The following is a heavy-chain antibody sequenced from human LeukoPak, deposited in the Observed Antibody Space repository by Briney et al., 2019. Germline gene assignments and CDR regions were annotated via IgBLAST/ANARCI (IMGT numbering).Heavy chain of an antibody. CDR3: ARSDSESFDP. J-gene: IGHJ5*02. V-gene: IGHV4-34*01. CDR1: GGSFSGYY. D-gene: IGHD2-21*02. CDR2: INDSGST. Sequence: PSETLSLTCAVYGGSFSGYYWSWIRQPPGKGLEWIGEINDSGSTNYNPSLKSRVTISVDTSKNQFSLKLSSLTAADTSVYYCARSDSESFDPWGQGTLVTVSS.